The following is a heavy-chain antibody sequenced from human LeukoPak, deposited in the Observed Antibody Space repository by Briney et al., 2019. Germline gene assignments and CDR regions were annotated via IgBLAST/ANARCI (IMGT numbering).Heavy chain of an antibody. D-gene: IGHD1-26*01. CDR3: HFVSGTSRNFDY. J-gene: IGHJ4*02. Sequence: GESLRLSCAASGFTFTTYWIHWVRHAPGRGLVWVSRISPDGSDTTYADSVKGRFTISRDNAKNTLYLQMNSLRAEDTAVYYCHFVSGTSRNFDYWGQGTLVTVFS. V-gene: IGHV3-74*01. CDR1: GFTFTTYW. CDR2: ISPDGSDT.